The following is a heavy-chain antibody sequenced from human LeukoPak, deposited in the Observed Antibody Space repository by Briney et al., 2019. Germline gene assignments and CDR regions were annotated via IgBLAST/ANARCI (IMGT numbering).Heavy chain of an antibody. D-gene: IGHD6-19*01. Sequence: PGGSLRLSCAASGFTVSSNYMSWVRQAPGKGLEWVSAITATAGTTYYADSVKGRFTISRDISKNTLFLQMSSLRAEDTAVYYCAKDLDGSGMYGGIDSWGQGTLVIVSS. V-gene: IGHV3-23*01. CDR3: AKDLDGSGMYGGIDS. J-gene: IGHJ4*02. CDR1: GFTVSSNY. CDR2: ITATAGTT.